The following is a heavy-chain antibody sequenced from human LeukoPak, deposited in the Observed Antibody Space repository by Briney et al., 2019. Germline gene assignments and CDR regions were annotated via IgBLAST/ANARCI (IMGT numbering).Heavy chain of an antibody. Sequence: GGSLRLSCAASGFTFSSYAMSWIRQAPGKWLEWVSYIGSSGRTIYYADSVKGRFTISRDNAKNSLYLQMNSLRAEDTAVYYCARDGKAVAVAFDIWGQGTMVTVSS. V-gene: IGHV3-11*04. D-gene: IGHD6-19*01. CDR1: GFTFSSYA. CDR2: IGSSGRTI. CDR3: ARDGKAVAVAFDI. J-gene: IGHJ3*02.